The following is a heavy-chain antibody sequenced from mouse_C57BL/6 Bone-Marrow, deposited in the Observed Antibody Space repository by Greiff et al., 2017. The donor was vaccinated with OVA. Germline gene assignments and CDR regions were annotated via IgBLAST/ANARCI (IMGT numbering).Heavy chain of an antibody. Sequence: EVQLVESEGGLVQPGSSMKLSCTASGFTFSDYYMAWVRQVPEKGLEWVANINYDGSSTYYLDSLKSRFIISRDNAKNILYLQMSSLKSEDTATYYCARVCDSEEYFDYWGQGTTLTVSS. CDR1: GFTFSDYY. V-gene: IGHV5-16*01. D-gene: IGHD2-4*01. J-gene: IGHJ2*01. CDR3: ARVCDSEEYFDY. CDR2: INYDGSST.